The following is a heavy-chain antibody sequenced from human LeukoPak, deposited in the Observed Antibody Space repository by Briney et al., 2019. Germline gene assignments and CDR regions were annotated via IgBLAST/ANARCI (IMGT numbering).Heavy chain of an antibody. CDR2: IHTSSRV. CDR1: GDSINNGNYY. CDR3: ARDRGNGDYGDYFDS. D-gene: IGHD4-17*01. V-gene: IGHV4-61*02. Sequence: KTSETLSLTCSVSGDSINNGNYYWNWIRQPAGKGLEWIGRIHTSSRVNYNPSLKSRVTISIDTSRNLVSLRLTSVTAADAAVYYCARDRGNGDYGDYFDSWGQGTLDSVSS. J-gene: IGHJ4*02.